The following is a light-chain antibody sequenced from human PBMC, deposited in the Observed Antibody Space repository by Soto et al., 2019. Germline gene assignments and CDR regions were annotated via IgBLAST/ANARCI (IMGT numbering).Light chain of an antibody. V-gene: IGLV2-14*01. CDR1: SSDVGGYNY. J-gene: IGLJ1*01. CDR3: SSYTSSSTLSYV. CDR2: DVS. Sequence: QSALTQPASVSVSIGQSITISCTGTSSDVGGYNYVSWYQQHPGKAPKLMIYDVSNRPSGVSNRFSGSKSGNTASLTISGLQAEDEADYYCSSYTSSSTLSYVFGTGTKVTVL.